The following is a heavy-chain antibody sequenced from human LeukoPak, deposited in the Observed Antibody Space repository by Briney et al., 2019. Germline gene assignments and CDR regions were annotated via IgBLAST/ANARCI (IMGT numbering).Heavy chain of an antibody. CDR2: IYYSGST. D-gene: IGHD4-17*01. J-gene: IGHJ4*02. Sequence: SETLSLTCTVSGGSISSYYWSWIRQPPGKGLEWIGYIYYSGSTNYNPSLKSRVTISVDTSKNQFSLKLSSVTAADTAVYYCARDGINMTTVTYPYFDYWGQGTLVTAYS. CDR1: GGSISSYY. CDR3: ARDGINMTTVTYPYFDY. V-gene: IGHV4-59*01.